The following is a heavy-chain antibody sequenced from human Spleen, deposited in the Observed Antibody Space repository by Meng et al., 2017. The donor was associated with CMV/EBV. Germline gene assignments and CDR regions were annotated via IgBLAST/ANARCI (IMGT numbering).Heavy chain of an antibody. D-gene: IGHD1-26*01. Sequence: SGYTFTDYYMHWVQQAPGKGLEWMGLVDPEDGETIYAEKFQGRVTITADTSTDTAYMELSSVTAADTAVYYCARESRVGAKHAVDIWGQGTMVTVSS. CDR1: GYTFTDYY. J-gene: IGHJ3*02. CDR2: VDPEDGET. CDR3: ARESRVGAKHAVDI. V-gene: IGHV1-69-2*01.